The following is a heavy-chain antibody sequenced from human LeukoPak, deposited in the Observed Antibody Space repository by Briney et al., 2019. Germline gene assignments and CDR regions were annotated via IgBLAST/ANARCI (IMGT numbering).Heavy chain of an antibody. CDR2: IKEDGSEK. J-gene: IGHJ4*02. CDR3: ARLLRYFDWRSSYYFDY. V-gene: IGHV3-7*03. D-gene: IGHD3-9*01. Sequence: GGSLRLSCAASGFTFSSYWMSWVRQAPGKGLEWVANIKEDGSEKYYVDSVKGRFTISRDNAKNSLYLQTNSLRAEDTAVYYCARLLRYFDWRSSYYFDYWGQGTLVTVSS. CDR1: GFTFSSYW.